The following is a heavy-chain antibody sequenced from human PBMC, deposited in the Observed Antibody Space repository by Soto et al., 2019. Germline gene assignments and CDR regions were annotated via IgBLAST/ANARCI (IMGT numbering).Heavy chain of an antibody. Sequence: QITLKESGPTLVKPTQTLTLTCTFSGFSLSTSGVGVGWIRQPPGKALEWLALIYWDDDKRYSPSLKSRLTITKDTSKNQVVLTMTNMDPVDTATYYCAHRPMGYSDFYFDYWGQGTLVTVSS. V-gene: IGHV2-5*02. J-gene: IGHJ4*02. CDR3: AHRPMGYSDFYFDY. CDR2: IYWDDDK. D-gene: IGHD4-17*01. CDR1: GFSLSTSGVG.